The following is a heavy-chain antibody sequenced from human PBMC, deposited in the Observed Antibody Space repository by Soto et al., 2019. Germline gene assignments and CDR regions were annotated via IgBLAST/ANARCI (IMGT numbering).Heavy chain of an antibody. CDR2: IDSDGSST. D-gene: IGHD2-8*01. Sequence: EVQLVESGGGLVQPGGSLRLSCAASGFTFSTSWMHWVRQAPGKGLVWVSRIDSDGSSTTYADSVKGRFSISRDNAKSTLYLQMNSLRAEDTAVYFCARDRMRGGFDPWGQGTLVTVSS. V-gene: IGHV3-74*01. CDR1: GFTFSTSW. CDR3: ARDRMRGGFDP. J-gene: IGHJ5*02.